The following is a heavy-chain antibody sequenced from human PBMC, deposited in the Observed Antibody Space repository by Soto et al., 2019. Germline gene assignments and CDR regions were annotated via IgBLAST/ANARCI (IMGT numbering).Heavy chain of an antibody. CDR1: GFTFSSYG. V-gene: IGHV3-30*03. D-gene: IGHD3-3*01. CDR2: ISYDGSNK. Sequence: QVQLVESGGGVVQPGRSLRLSCAASGFTFSSYGMHWVRQAPGTGLEWVAVISYDGSNKYYADSVKGRFTISRDNSKNTLYLQMNSLRAEDTAVYYCACRFLEWLYLIPESWGQGTLVTVSS. J-gene: IGHJ4*02. CDR3: ACRFLEWLYLIPES.